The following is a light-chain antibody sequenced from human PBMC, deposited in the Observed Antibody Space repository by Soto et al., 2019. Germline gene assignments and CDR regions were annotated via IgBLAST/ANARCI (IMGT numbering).Light chain of an antibody. J-gene: IGKJ1*01. CDR3: QQYNNWPPRT. Sequence: EIVLTQSPATLSVSPGERATLSCRASQSVTSNFAWYQQKPGQAPRLLIYDASTRATGIPARFSGSGSGTEFTLTISSLQSEDFAVYYCQQYNNWPPRTFGRGTKVDI. V-gene: IGKV3-15*01. CDR1: QSVTSN. CDR2: DAS.